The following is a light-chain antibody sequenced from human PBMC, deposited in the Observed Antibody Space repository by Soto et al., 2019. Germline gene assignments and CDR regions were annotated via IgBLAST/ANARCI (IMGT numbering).Light chain of an antibody. V-gene: IGKV3-15*01. CDR2: GAS. J-gene: IGKJ1*01. CDR3: QQSKTWPWT. Sequence: VLTQSPATLSVSPGESATLSCRASQSISSHLAWYQQKPGQAPRLLIYGASTRATGSPARFSGSGSGTEFTLTIRSLQSEDFALYYCQQSKTWPWTFSQGTKVEI. CDR1: QSISSH.